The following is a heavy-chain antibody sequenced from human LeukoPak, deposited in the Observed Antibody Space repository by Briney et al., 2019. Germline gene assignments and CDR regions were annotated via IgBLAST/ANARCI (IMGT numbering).Heavy chain of an antibody. CDR2: MSSSGSTI. CDR1: GFTFSSYD. V-gene: IGHV3-48*01. J-gene: IGHJ5*02. D-gene: IGHD6-13*01. CDR3: ARGESSSWYVGWFDP. Sequence: GGSLRLSCAASGFTFSSYDMNWVRQAPGKGLEWVSYMSSSGSTIYYADSVKGRFTISRDNSKNTLYLQMNSLRAEDTAVYYCARGESSSWYVGWFDPWGQGTLVTVSS.